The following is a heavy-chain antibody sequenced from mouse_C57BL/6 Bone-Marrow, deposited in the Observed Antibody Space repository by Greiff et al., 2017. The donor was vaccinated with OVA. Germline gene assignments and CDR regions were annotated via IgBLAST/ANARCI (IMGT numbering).Heavy chain of an antibody. D-gene: IGHD1-1*01. J-gene: IGHJ4*01. CDR3: ARWTYDYYGSRENAMDY. CDR2: INPGSGGT. CDR1: GYAFTNYL. Sequence: QVQLQQSGAELVRPGTSVKVSCKASGYAFTNYLIEWVKQRPGQGLEWIGVINPGSGGTNYNETFKGKATLTADKSTSTAYMQLSSLTSEDSGVYICARWTYDYYGSRENAMDYWGQGTSVTVSS. V-gene: IGHV1-54*01.